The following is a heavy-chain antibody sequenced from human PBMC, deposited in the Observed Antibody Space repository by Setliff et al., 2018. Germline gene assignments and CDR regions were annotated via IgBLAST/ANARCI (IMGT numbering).Heavy chain of an antibody. Sequence: PSETLSLTCTVSGGSISSGGYYWSWIRHLPGKGLQWLGHIYYTGKTYYNPSLKSRLEMSVDTSKREFALRLSSVTAADTAVYYCARTSTYVLGSGSYWDRWFDPWSQGTLVTVSS. CDR3: ARTSTYVLGSGSYWDRWFDP. V-gene: IGHV4-31*03. D-gene: IGHD3-10*01. J-gene: IGHJ5*02. CDR1: GGSISSGGYY. CDR2: IYYTGKT.